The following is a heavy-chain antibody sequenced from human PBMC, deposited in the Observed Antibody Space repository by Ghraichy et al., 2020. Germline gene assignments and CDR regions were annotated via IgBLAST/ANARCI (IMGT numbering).Heavy chain of an antibody. J-gene: IGHJ3*02. CDR2: TYYRSKWYF. D-gene: IGHD1-26*01. Sequence: SQTLSLTCTISGDRVSSKTAAWNWIRQSPLRGLERLGRTYYRSKWYFNYASSVIGRLSVNPDTSKNQFSLQLNFVTLDDSAVYYCVRDSGLGLEALDIWGQGTMVTV. CDR3: VRDSGLGLEALDI. CDR1: GDRVSSKTAA. V-gene: IGHV6-1*01.